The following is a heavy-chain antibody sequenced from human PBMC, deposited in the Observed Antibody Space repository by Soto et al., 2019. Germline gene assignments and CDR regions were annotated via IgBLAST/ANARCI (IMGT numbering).Heavy chain of an antibody. J-gene: IGHJ4*02. CDR2: IIPIFGTA. CDR1: GGTFSSYA. D-gene: IGHD3-22*01. V-gene: IGHV1-69*13. Sequence: SVKVSCKASGGTFSSYAISWVRQAPGQGLEWMGGIIPIFGTANYAQKFQGRVTITADESTSTAYMELSSLRSEDTAVYYCARDPYYYDSSGITLFDYWGQGTLVTVSS. CDR3: ARDPYYYDSSGITLFDY.